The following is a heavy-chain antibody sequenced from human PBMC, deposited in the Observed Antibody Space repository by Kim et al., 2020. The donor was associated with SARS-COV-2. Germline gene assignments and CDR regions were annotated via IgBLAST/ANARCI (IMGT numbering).Heavy chain of an antibody. V-gene: IGHV3-33*01. CDR2: IWYDGSNK. Sequence: GGSLRLSCAASGFTFSSYGMHWVRQAPGKGLEWVAVIWYDGSNKYYADSVKGRFTISRDNSKNTLYLQMNSLRAEDTAVYYCARARRDDRFGSWPYYYYGMDVWGQGTTVTVSS. D-gene: IGHD6-13*01. CDR3: ARARRDDRFGSWPYYYYGMDV. J-gene: IGHJ6*02. CDR1: GFTFSSYG.